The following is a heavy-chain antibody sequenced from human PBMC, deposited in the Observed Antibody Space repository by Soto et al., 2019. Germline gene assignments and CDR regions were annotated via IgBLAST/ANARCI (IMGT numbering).Heavy chain of an antibody. D-gene: IGHD2-2*01. V-gene: IGHV3-23*01. Sequence: PGGALRLSCAASGFTFSSYAMSWVRQAPGKGLEWVSAISGSGGSTYYADSVKGRFTISRDNSKSTLYLQMNSLRAEDTAVYYCAKGGRCSSTSCYGDYYYYGMDVWGQGTTVTVSA. J-gene: IGHJ6*01. CDR3: AKGGRCSSTSCYGDYYYYGMDV. CDR2: ISGSGGST. CDR1: GFTFSSYA.